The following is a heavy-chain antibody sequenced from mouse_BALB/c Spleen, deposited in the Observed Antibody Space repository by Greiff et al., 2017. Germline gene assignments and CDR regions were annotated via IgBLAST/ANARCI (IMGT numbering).Heavy chain of an antibody. CDR3: ARWGLPFDY. Sequence: EVQRVESGGGLVQPGGSRKLSCAASGFTFSSFGMHWVRQAPEKGLEWVAYISSGSSTIYYADTVKGRFTISRDNPKNTLFLQMTSLRSEDTAMYYCARWGLPFDYWGQGTTLTVSS. J-gene: IGHJ2*01. CDR1: GFTFSSFG. V-gene: IGHV5-17*02. CDR2: ISSGSSTI. D-gene: IGHD2-2*01.